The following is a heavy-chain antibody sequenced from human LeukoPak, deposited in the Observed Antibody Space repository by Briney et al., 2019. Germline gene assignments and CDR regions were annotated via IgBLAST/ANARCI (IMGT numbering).Heavy chain of an antibody. V-gene: IGHV1-46*03. CDR1: GYTFIINY. D-gene: IGHD3-3*01. Sequence: ASVTVSCKASGYTFIINYIHWVRPAPGQGLGWVGIINPNNGATTYAQRLQGRIAMTRDTSTSTVYMELSSLRSDDTAVYYCARLLDAAYRSTYWPYGMDVWGQGTTVIVSS. CDR2: INPNNGAT. CDR3: ARLLDAAYRSTYWPYGMDV. J-gene: IGHJ6*02.